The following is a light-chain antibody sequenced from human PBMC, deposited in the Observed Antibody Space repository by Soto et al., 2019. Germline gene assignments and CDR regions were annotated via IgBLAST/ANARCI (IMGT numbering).Light chain of an antibody. J-gene: IGKJ1*01. CDR3: QQYYRPWT. Sequence: DIVMTQSPDSLAVSLGERATINCKSSQSVLYSSNNKNYLAWYQQKPGQPPKLLIYWASTRESGVPDRFSGSGYGTEFTLTISSLQAEDVAVYYCQQYYRPWTFGQGTKVEIK. CDR1: QSVLYSSNNKNY. CDR2: WAS. V-gene: IGKV4-1*01.